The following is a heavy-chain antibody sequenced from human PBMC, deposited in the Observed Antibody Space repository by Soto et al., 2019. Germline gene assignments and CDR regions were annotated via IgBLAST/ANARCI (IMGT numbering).Heavy chain of an antibody. CDR1: GYSFTSFG. CDR2: VNAYNGNT. D-gene: IGHD3-3*01. CDR3: ARDPHEFWTSYWFDP. J-gene: IGHJ5*02. Sequence: ASVKVSCKASGYSFTSFGVNWVRQAPGQGLEWMGWVNAYNGNTTYAEKFQGRVTLTTDTSTSTAYMELRSLRSDDTAIYYCARDPHEFWTSYWFDPWGQGTPVTVSS. V-gene: IGHV1-18*01.